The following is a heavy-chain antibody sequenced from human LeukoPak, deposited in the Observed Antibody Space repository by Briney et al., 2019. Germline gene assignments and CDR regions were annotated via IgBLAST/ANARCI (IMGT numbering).Heavy chain of an antibody. J-gene: IGHJ4*02. Sequence: PGGSLRLSCAASGFTFSSYSMNWVRQAPGKGLEWVSSISSSSSYIYYADSVKGRFTISRDNSKNTLYLQMNSLRAEDTAVYYCARGVAVAGTSCDYWGQGTLVTVSS. D-gene: IGHD6-19*01. CDR3: ARGVAVAGTSCDY. CDR1: GFTFSSYS. V-gene: IGHV3-21*01. CDR2: ISSSSSYI.